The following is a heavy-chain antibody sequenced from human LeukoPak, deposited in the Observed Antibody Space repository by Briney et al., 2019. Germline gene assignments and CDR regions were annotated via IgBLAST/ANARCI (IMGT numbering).Heavy chain of an antibody. CDR2: VDYSGST. CDR1: GGSISSSSYY. D-gene: IGHD2-21*01. J-gene: IGHJ4*02. V-gene: IGHV4-39*07. CDR3: AGLYCGGDCYDY. Sequence: PSETLSLTCTVSGGSISSSSYYWGWIRQPPGKGLEWIGSVDYSGSTSYNPSLKSRVTISVDTSKNQFSLKLSSVTAADTAVYYCAGLYCGGDCYDYWGQGTLVTVSS.